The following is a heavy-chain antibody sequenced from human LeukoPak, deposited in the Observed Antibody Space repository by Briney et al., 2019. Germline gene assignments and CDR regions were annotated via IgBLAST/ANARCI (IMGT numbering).Heavy chain of an antibody. D-gene: IGHD6-13*01. V-gene: IGHV4-59*01. J-gene: IGHJ4*02. Sequence: SETLSLTRTVSGGSFSSYYWSWIRQPPGKGLEWIGYIYYSGSTNYNPSLKSRVTISVDTSKNQFSLKLSSVTAADTAVYYCARGPYSSSWSKYFDYWGQGTLVTVSS. CDR2: IYYSGST. CDR1: GGSFSSYY. CDR3: ARGPYSSSWSKYFDY.